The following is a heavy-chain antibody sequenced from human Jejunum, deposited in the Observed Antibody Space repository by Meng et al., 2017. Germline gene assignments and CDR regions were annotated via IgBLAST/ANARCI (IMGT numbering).Heavy chain of an antibody. CDR2: ISSTSS. CDR3: ARGRVVVVGTPSDY. D-gene: IGHD2-15*01. Sequence: DVQLVESGGGPGKPGGSLRLSCAGAGFSFSSDSLHWGRQAPGKGLEWVSSISSTSSYADSVKGRFTISRDNAENSLYLQMNSLRAEDTAVYYCARGRVVVVGTPSDYWGQVTLVTVSS. V-gene: IGHV3-21*01. J-gene: IGHJ4*02. CDR1: GFSFSSDS.